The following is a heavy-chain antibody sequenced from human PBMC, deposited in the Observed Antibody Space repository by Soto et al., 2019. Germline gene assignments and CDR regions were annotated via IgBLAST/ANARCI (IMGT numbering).Heavy chain of an antibody. CDR1: GFTFSSYG. Sequence: VGSLRLSCAASGFTFSSYGMHWVRQAPGKGLEWVAVISYDGSNKYYADSVKGRFTISRDNSKNTLYLQMNSLRAEDTAVYYCAKDRNYASGSYYSYYYGMDVWGQGTTVTVS. V-gene: IGHV3-30*18. J-gene: IGHJ6*02. CDR2: ISYDGSNK. D-gene: IGHD3-10*01. CDR3: AKDRNYASGSYYSYYYGMDV.